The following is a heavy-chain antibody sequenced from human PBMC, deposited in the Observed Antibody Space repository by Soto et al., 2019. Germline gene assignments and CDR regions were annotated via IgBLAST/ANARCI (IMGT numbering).Heavy chain of an antibody. Sequence: QVQLQESGPGLVKPSQTLSLTCTVSNGSIINGAYYWMWIRQHPGKGLEWIGYIYYSGSTYYNPSLESRVGISVDTSKNQFSLRLSSVTAADTAVYYCARLTMVRGYSFDIWGQGTMVTVSS. CDR3: ARLTMVRGYSFDI. V-gene: IGHV4-31*03. CDR2: IYYSGST. J-gene: IGHJ3*02. CDR1: NGSIINGAYY. D-gene: IGHD3-10*01.